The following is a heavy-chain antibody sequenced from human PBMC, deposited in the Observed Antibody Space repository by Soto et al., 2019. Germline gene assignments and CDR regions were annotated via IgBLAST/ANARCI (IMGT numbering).Heavy chain of an antibody. Sequence: QVQLVQSGAEVKKPGSSVKVSCKASGGTFSSYAISWVRQAPGQGLEWMGGIIPIFGTANYAQKFQGRVTITADEFTSTAYMELSSLRSEDTAVYYCARTVYSGSYSRRRPFDYWGQGTLVTVSS. V-gene: IGHV1-69*01. CDR2: IIPIFGTA. CDR1: GGTFSSYA. D-gene: IGHD1-26*01. CDR3: ARTVYSGSYSRRRPFDY. J-gene: IGHJ4*02.